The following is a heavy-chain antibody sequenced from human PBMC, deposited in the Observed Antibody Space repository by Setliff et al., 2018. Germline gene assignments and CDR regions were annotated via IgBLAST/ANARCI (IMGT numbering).Heavy chain of an antibody. D-gene: IGHD2-15*01. CDR2: ISYDGTIT. J-gene: IGHJ4*02. V-gene: IGHV3-30*03. CDR3: ASSSGGNYEAYFDY. Sequence: PGGSLRLSCAASGFTVSSNYMSWVRQTPGKGLEWVAVISYDGTITHYVDSVKGRFSISRDNSQNTLYLQMNSLSPEDTALYYCASSSGGNYEAYFDYWGQGTLVTVSS. CDR1: GFTVSSNY.